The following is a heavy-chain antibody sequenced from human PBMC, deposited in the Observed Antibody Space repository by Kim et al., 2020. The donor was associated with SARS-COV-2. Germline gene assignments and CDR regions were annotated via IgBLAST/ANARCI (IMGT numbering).Heavy chain of an antibody. CDR3: ARDYSGYCDY. Sequence: YSDYGVSVKSLISINPDTSKNQFSLQLNSVSPEDTAVYYCARDYSGYCDYWGQGTLVTVSS. V-gene: IGHV6-1*01. J-gene: IGHJ4*02. D-gene: IGHD1-26*01. CDR2: YS.